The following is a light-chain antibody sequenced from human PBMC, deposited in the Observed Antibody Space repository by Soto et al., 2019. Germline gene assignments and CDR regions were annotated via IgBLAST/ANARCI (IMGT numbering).Light chain of an antibody. CDR1: QSVSSN. CDR2: GAS. J-gene: IGKJ2*01. V-gene: IGKV3-15*01. CDR3: QQYNNWPRT. Sequence: EIVMTQSPATLSVSPGERATLSCRASQSVSSNLAWYQQKPGQAPRLLIYGASTRATGIPARFSGSGSETEFTLTISSLQSEAFAVYCCQQYNNWPRTFGQGTKLEIK.